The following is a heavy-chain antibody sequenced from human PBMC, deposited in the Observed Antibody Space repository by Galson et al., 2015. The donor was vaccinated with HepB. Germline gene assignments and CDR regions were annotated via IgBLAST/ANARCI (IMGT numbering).Heavy chain of an antibody. J-gene: IGHJ6*02. Sequence: SVKVSCKASGYTFTSYAMNWVRQAPGQGLEWMGWINTNTGNPTYAQGFTGRFVFSLDTSVSTAYLQISSLKAEDTAVYYCARDALITFGGVIVPGGMDVWGQGTTVTVS. D-gene: IGHD3-16*02. CDR1: GYTFTSYA. V-gene: IGHV7-4-1*02. CDR3: ARDALITFGGVIVPGGMDV. CDR2: INTNTGNP.